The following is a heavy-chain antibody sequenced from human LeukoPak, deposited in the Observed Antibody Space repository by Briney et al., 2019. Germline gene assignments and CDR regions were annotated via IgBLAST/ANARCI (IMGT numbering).Heavy chain of an antibody. D-gene: IGHD3-22*01. CDR1: GGSISSYY. CDR2: IYYSGST. Sequence: ASETLSLTCTVSGGSISSYYWSWIRQPPGKGLEWIGYIYYSGSTNYNPSLKSRVTISVDTSKNQFSLKLSSVTAADTAVYYCARHVRSGYYLMHAFDIWGQGTMVTVSS. J-gene: IGHJ3*02. CDR3: ARHVRSGYYLMHAFDI. V-gene: IGHV4-59*08.